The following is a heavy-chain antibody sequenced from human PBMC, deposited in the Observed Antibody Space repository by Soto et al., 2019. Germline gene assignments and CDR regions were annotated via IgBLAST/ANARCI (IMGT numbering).Heavy chain of an antibody. V-gene: IGHV1-46*01. J-gene: IGHJ4*02. CDR2: TNPSDGST. CDR3: ARSYVTSRPIDF. Sequence: ASVKVSCKASGYSLTSYYMHWVRQAPGQGLEWVGITNPSDGSTNYAQKFQGRVTMTSDTSTSTVYMEMSSLRSEDTAMYYCARSYVTSRPIDFWGQGPWSPSPQ. D-gene: IGHD3-10*02. CDR1: GYSLTSYY.